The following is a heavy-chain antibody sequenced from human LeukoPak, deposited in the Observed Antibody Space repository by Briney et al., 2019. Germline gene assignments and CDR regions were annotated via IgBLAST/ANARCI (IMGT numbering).Heavy chain of an antibody. J-gene: IGHJ4*02. CDR1: GGSISSYY. CDR2: IYYSGST. V-gene: IGHV4-59*12. D-gene: IGHD3-3*01. Sequence: SETLSLTCTVSGGSISSYYWSWIRQPPGKGLEWIGYIYYSGSTYYNPSLKSRVTISVDTSKNQFSLKLSSVTAADTAVYYCARFSRITIFGVVIDGSTGFDYWGQGTLVTVSS. CDR3: ARFSRITIFGVVIDGSTGFDY.